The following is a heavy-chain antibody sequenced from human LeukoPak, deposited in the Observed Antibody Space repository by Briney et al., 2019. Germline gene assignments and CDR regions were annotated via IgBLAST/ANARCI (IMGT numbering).Heavy chain of an antibody. D-gene: IGHD6-13*01. CDR1: GGSFSGYY. CDR2: INHSGST. Sequence: SETLSLTCAVYGGSFSGYYWSWIRQPPGKGLEWIGEINHSGSTNYNPSLKSRVTISVDTSKNQFPLKLSSVTAADTAVYYCARERQQQLVLGWFDPWGQGTLVTVSS. CDR3: ARERQQQLVLGWFDP. J-gene: IGHJ5*02. V-gene: IGHV4-34*01.